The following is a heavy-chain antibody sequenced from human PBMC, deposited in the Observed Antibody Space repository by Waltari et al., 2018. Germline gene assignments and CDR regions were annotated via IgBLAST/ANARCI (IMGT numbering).Heavy chain of an antibody. CDR3: AITSPKLGYCSSTSCPNYYYYGMDV. Sequence: QVQLQQWGAGLLKPSETLSLTCAVYGGSFSGYYWSWIRQPPGKGLDWFGEINHSGSPNYNPSIKSQVTISVDTSKNQFSLKLSSVTAADTAVYYCAITSPKLGYCSSTSCPNYYYYGMDVWGQGTTVTVSS. D-gene: IGHD2-2*01. J-gene: IGHJ6*02. V-gene: IGHV4-34*01. CDR1: GGSFSGYY. CDR2: INHSGSP.